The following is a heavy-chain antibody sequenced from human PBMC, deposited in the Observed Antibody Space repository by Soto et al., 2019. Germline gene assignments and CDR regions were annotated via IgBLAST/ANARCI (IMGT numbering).Heavy chain of an antibody. Sequence: GGSLRLSCAVSGFTVSNNYMSWVRQAPGKGLEGVSVIYSGGYTAYGDSVKGRFTISRDNSKNTLFLQMNSLRADDTAVYYCAKEFQWELHAFDIWGQGTMVTVSS. CDR3: AKEFQWELHAFDI. J-gene: IGHJ3*02. D-gene: IGHD1-26*01. CDR1: GFTVSNNY. CDR2: IYSGGYT. V-gene: IGHV3-53*05.